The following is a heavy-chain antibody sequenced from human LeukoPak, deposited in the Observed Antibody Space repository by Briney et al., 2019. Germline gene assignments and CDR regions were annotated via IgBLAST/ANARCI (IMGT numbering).Heavy chain of an antibody. D-gene: IGHD3-22*01. J-gene: IGHJ4*02. Sequence: GGSLRLSRAASGFTFSSYAMSWVRQAPGKGLEWVSAISGSGGSTYYADSVKGRFTISRDNSKNTLYLQMNSLRAEDTAVYYCAKEFGWQYYDSSGYYAGYFDYWGQGTLVTVSS. V-gene: IGHV3-23*01. CDR2: ISGSGGST. CDR3: AKEFGWQYYDSSGYYAGYFDY. CDR1: GFTFSSYA.